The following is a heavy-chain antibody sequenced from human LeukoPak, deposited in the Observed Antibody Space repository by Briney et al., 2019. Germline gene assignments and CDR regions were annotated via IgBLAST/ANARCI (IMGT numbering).Heavy chain of an antibody. CDR3: AGEQRGGLSGRLGGLFASYYTYYYMDV. J-gene: IGHJ6*03. V-gene: IGHV1-46*01. CDR1: GYTFTMYY. CDR2: INPSDGAT. Sequence: ASVKVSCKASGYTFTMYYIHWVRQAPGQGLEWMGMINPSDGATTYAQRFQGRFTMTRDMSTTTVYMDLRSLRSEDTAVYFCAGEQRGGLSGRLGGLFASYYTYYYMDVWGRGTTVTVSS. D-gene: IGHD3-16*01.